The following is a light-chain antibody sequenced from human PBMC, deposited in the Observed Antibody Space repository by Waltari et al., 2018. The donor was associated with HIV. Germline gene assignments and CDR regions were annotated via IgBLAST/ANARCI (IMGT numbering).Light chain of an antibody. V-gene: IGLV1-44*01. CDR1: SHNIGRNA. Sequence: QPVLTQPPSASGTPGQRVIISCSGSSHNIGRNAVRWYQHLPGATPTLLIFGNNQRSSGVPDRFSGSKSATSASLAISGLRSVDEADYSCAAWDDSLDGPVFGGGTKLTVL. CDR3: AAWDDSLDGPV. CDR2: GNN. J-gene: IGLJ2*01.